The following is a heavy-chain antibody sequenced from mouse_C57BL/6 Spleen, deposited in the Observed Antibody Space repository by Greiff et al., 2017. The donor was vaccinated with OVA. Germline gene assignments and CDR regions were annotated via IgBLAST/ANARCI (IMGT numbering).Heavy chain of an antibody. Sequence: VQLQQPGAELVRPGSSVKLSCKASGYTFTSYWMPWVKQRPIQGLEWIGNIDPSDSETHYNEKFKDKATLTVDKSSSTAYMQLSSLTSEDSAVYYCARNGLRYGSSYGYFDVWGTGTTVTVSS. CDR2: IDPSDSET. J-gene: IGHJ1*03. D-gene: IGHD1-1*01. V-gene: IGHV1-52*01. CDR3: ARNGLRYGSSYGYFDV. CDR1: GYTFTSYW.